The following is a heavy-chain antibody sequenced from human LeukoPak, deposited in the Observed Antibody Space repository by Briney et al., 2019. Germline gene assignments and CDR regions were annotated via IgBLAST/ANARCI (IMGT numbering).Heavy chain of an antibody. D-gene: IGHD1-1*01. V-gene: IGHV1-8*01. CDR3: ARVLGSISH. CDR2: MNPNSGNT. Sequence: ASVKVSCKASGYTFSTCDINRVRQATGPGLEWMGWMNPNSGNTGFAHKFQGRVTMTRYTSISTAYMELSSLRSEDTAVYYCARVLGSISHWGQGTLVTVSS. CDR1: GYTFSTCD. J-gene: IGHJ4*02.